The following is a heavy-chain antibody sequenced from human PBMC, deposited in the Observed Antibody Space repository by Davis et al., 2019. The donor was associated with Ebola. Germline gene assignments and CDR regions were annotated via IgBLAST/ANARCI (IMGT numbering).Heavy chain of an antibody. Sequence: GGSLRLSCAASGFTFSSYGMHWVRQAPGKGLEWVAVISYDGSNKYYADSVKGRFTISRDNSKNTLYLQMHSLRAEDTAVYYCAKDQKTKYPSGRDNYYYYGMDVWGQGTTVTVSS. D-gene: IGHD3-10*01. CDR3: AKDQKTKYPSGRDNYYYYGMDV. CDR2: ISYDGSNK. CDR1: GFTFSSYG. V-gene: IGHV3-30*18. J-gene: IGHJ6*02.